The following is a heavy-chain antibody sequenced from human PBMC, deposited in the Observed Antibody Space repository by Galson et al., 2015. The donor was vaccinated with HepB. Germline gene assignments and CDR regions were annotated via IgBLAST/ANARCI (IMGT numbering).Heavy chain of an antibody. Sequence: SLRLSCAASGFTFSIEAMYWVRQAPDKGLEFVAATSYDGETKYYADSVRGRFTISRDNSKNTLYLQMNSLRVEDTVLYYCAKDWGLGIWGQGTTVTVSS. CDR2: TSYDGETK. CDR1: GFTFSIEA. V-gene: IGHV3-30-3*02. D-gene: IGHD3-16*01. J-gene: IGHJ6*02. CDR3: AKDWGLGI.